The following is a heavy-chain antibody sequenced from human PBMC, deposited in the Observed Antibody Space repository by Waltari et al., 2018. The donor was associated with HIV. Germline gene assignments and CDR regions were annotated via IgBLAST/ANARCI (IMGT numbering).Heavy chain of an antibody. CDR2: FTSRDDRS. V-gene: IGHV3-21*01. CDR1: NFAFRLYT. CDR3: GWVPAATHGMDV. J-gene: IGHJ6*02. Sequence: VHLVESGGGLVQPGESLSLSCEASNFAFRLYTVNWVRQTPGKGLEWVSSFTSRDDRSHYLEPVKGRFSVSRDNAKNTLFLQMNSLRGEDTAVYYCGWVPAATHGMDVWGRGTTVIVSS. D-gene: IGHD6-13*01.